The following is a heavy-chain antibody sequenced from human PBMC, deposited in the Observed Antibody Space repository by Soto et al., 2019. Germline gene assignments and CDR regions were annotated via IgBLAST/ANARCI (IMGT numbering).Heavy chain of an antibody. CDR2: TNSDGSST. V-gene: IGHV3-74*01. Sequence: GGSLRLSCAASGFTFSSYWMHWVRQAPGKGLVWVSRTNSDGSSTSYADSVKGRFTISRDNAKNTLYLQMNSLRAEDTAVYYCARAGYYYHSSGSGSGMDVSGQGTTVTVSS. CDR3: ARAGYYYHSSGSGSGMDV. J-gene: IGHJ6*02. D-gene: IGHD3-22*01. CDR1: GFTFSSYW.